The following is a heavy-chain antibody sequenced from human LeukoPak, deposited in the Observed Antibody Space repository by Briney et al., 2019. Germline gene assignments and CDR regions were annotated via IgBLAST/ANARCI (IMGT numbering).Heavy chain of an antibody. D-gene: IGHD3-10*01. CDR3: ARARRGYFDY. CDR2: IYHSGST. Sequence: SETLSLTCTVSGGSISSGGYYWSWIRQPPGKGLEWIGYIYHSGSTYYNPSLKSRVTISVDRSKNQFSLKLSSVTAADTAVYYCARARRGYFDYWGQGTLVTVSS. V-gene: IGHV4-30-2*01. J-gene: IGHJ4*02. CDR1: GGSISSGGYY.